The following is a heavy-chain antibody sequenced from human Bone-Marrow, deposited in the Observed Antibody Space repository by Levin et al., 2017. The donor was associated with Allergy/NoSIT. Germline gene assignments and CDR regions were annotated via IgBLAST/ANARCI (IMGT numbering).Heavy chain of an antibody. J-gene: IGHJ6*02. CDR1: GFTFSTFG. CDR3: VRGMRFTSRGFYHFDGLDV. D-gene: IGHD3-10*01. CDR2: VWHDGSLK. Sequence: GGSLRLSCEASGFTFSTFGIHWVRQAPGKGLEWVAVVWHDGSLKYYGEAVKGRFIISRDNSKNTVSLQMNNVRDEETAVYYCVRGMRFTSRGFYHFDGLDVWGLGTTVIVSS. V-gene: IGHV3-33*01.